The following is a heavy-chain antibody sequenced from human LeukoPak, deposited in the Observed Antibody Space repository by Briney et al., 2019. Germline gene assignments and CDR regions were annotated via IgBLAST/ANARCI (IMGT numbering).Heavy chain of an antibody. V-gene: IGHV3-74*01. D-gene: IGHD5-12*01. J-gene: IGHJ5*02. CDR1: GFTFSSYW. CDR3: ARDRRGYLAYVTGLFDP. Sequence: GGSLRLSCVASGFTFSSYWMPWVRQAPGKGLVWVSRINSDGNSTSYADSVEDRFNISRDNAKNTVYLQMNRLIAEDTAVYYCARDRRGYLAYVTGLFDPWGQGTLVTVSS. CDR2: INSDGNST.